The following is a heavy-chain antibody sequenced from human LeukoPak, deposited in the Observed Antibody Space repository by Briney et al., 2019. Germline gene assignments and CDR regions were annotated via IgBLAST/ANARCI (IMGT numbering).Heavy chain of an antibody. CDR1: GFTFSSYA. V-gene: IGHV3-23*01. J-gene: IGHJ3*02. Sequence: PGGSLRLSCAASGFTFSSYAMSWVRQARGKGLEWVSAISGSGGSTYYADSVKGRFTISRDNSKNTLYLQMNSLRAEDTAVYYCAKDKVVVVPAARFDAFDIWGQGTMVTVSS. CDR2: ISGSGGST. CDR3: AKDKVVVVPAARFDAFDI. D-gene: IGHD2-2*01.